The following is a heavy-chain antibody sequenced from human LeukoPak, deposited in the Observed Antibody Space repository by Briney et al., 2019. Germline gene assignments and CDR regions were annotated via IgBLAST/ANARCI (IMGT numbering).Heavy chain of an antibody. V-gene: IGHV3-53*01. J-gene: IGHJ3*02. CDR3: ARGSAGAFDI. CDR1: GFTVSSNY. CDR2: LNSGGST. Sequence: GGSLRLSCAASGFTVSSNYMSWVRQAPGKGLEWVSVLNSGGSTYYADSVKGRFTNSRDNSKNTLYLQMNSLRAEDTAVYHCARGSAGAFDIWGQGTMVTVSS.